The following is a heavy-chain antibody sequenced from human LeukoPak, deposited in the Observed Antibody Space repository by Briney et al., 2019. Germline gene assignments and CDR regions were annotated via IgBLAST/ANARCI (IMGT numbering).Heavy chain of an antibody. V-gene: IGHV3-30*18. CDR2: ISYDGSNK. J-gene: IGHJ6*02. CDR1: GFTFSSYG. CDR3: AKEERDYDILTGYLNSYYYYGMDV. Sequence: GGSLRLSCAASGFTFSSYGMHWVRQDPGKGLEWMAVISYDGSNKYYADSVKGRFTISRDNSKNTLYLQMNSLRAEDTAVYYCAKEERDYDILTGYLNSYYYYGMDVWGQGTTVTVSS. D-gene: IGHD3-9*01.